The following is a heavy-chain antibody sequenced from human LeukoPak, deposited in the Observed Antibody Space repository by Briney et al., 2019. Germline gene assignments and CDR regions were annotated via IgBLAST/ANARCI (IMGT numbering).Heavy chain of an antibody. V-gene: IGHV3-23*01. D-gene: IGHD3-16*01. CDR2: IGGGGGST. Sequence: GGSLRLSCAASGFTFNIYAMNWVRQAPGKGLEWVSGIGGGGGSTYYADSVRGRFTISRDNSKNTLYLQMGSLTTEDMAVYYCATRRGDSDWYFDLWGRGTLVTVSS. J-gene: IGHJ2*01. CDR3: ATRRGDSDWYFDL. CDR1: GFTFNIYA.